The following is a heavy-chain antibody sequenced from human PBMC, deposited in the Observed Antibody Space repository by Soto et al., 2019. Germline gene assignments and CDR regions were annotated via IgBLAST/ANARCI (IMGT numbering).Heavy chain of an antibody. CDR3: ARARPRITGTTGHYGMDV. CDR1: RFTFSTYW. D-gene: IGHD1-7*01. V-gene: IGHV3-74*01. J-gene: IGHJ6*02. Sequence: GGSLRLSCAASRFTFSTYWMHWVRQAPGKGLVWVSRINSDGTGTSYADSVKGRITISRDNAKNTLYLQMDSLRVEDTAVYFCARARPRITGTTGHYGMDVWGQGTTVTVSS. CDR2: INSDGTGT.